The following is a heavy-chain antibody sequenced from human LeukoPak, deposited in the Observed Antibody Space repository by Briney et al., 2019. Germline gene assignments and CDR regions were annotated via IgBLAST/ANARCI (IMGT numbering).Heavy chain of an antibody. J-gene: IGHJ4*02. D-gene: IGHD6-13*01. V-gene: IGHV1-2*02. Sequence: GASVTVSCKTSGYTFTCYYIHWVRQAAGQGLEWMGWINPNNGGTNYAQKFQGRVTMTRDTSISTAYMDLTRLRSDDTAVYYCARDRYTSSWTTAFDYWGQGTLVTVSS. CDR2: INPNNGGT. CDR1: GYTFTCYY. CDR3: ARDRYTSSWTTAFDY.